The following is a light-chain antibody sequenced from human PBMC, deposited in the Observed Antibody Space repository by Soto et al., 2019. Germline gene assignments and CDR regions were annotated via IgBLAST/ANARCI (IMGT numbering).Light chain of an antibody. J-gene: IGLJ2*01. V-gene: IGLV2-14*01. CDR2: EVS. CDR1: GSDVGGYDF. Sequence: QSALTQPASVSGSPGQSITISCTGTGSDVGGYDFVSWYQQRPGKAPKLMIFEVSNRPSGVSNRFSGSKSVNTASLTISGLQAEDEADYYCSSYTSTSPVVVFGGGTKLTVL. CDR3: SSYTSTSPVVV.